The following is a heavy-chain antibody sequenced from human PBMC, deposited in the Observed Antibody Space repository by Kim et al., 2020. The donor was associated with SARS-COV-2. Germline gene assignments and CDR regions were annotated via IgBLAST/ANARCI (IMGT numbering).Heavy chain of an antibody. D-gene: IGHD3-10*01. CDR3: ARDGLGSEAGWYFDL. J-gene: IGHJ2*01. V-gene: IGHV4-31*02. Sequence: PSLKSRVTISVDTSKNQFSLKLSSVTAADTAVYYCARDGLGSEAGWYFDLWGRGTLVTVSS.